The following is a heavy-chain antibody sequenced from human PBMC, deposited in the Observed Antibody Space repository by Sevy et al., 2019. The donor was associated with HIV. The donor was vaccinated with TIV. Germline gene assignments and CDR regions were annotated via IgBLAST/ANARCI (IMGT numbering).Heavy chain of an antibody. CDR3: ARRSAYYYGLGSYPDY. CDR2: IYPGDSDT. J-gene: IGHJ4*02. CDR1: GYSFTSYW. Sequence: GESLKISCKGSGYSFTSYWIGWVRQMPGKGLEWMGIIYPGDSDTRYSPSFQGQVTISADKSISTAYLQWSSLKASDTAMYYCARRSAYYYGLGSYPDYWGQGTLVTVSS. V-gene: IGHV5-51*01. D-gene: IGHD3-10*01.